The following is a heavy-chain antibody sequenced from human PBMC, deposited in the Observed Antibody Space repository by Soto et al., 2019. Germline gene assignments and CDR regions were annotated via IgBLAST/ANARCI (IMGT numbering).Heavy chain of an antibody. J-gene: IGHJ6*02. CDR1: GYTFTSYG. V-gene: IGHV1-18*04. Sequence: ASVKVSCKASGYTFTSYGISWVRQAPGQGLDWMGWISAYNGNTKYAQDLQGRVTMTTDTSTSTAYMELRSLRSDDTAMYYCARFSGGSYNTYYFYYGMDVWGQGTTVTVSS. D-gene: IGHD2-15*01. CDR3: ARFSGGSYNTYYFYYGMDV. CDR2: ISAYNGNT.